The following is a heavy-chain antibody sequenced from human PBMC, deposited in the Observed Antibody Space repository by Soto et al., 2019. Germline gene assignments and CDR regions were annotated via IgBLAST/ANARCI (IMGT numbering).Heavy chain of an antibody. CDR1: GYTFTSYG. CDR3: ARDLEDIVVVPAAMMAYYFDY. D-gene: IGHD2-2*01. J-gene: IGHJ4*02. Sequence: ASVKVSCKASGYTFTSYGISWVRQAPGQGLEWMGWISAYNGNTNYAQKLQGRVTMTTDTSTSTAYMELRSLRSDDTAVYYCARDLEDIVVVPAAMMAYYFDYWGQGTLVTVSS. V-gene: IGHV1-18*01. CDR2: ISAYNGNT.